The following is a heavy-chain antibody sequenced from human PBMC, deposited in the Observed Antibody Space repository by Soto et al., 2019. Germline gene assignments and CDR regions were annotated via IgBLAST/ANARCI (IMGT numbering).Heavy chain of an antibody. CDR1: GYTFTSYG. D-gene: IGHD6-19*01. CDR3: ARDLLAVAASRGETFDY. Sequence: QVQLVQSGAEVKKPGASVTVSCKASGYTFTSYGISWVRQAPGQGLEWMGWTSAYNGNTNYAQKLQGRVTRTTDTSTSTAYMELRSLRSDDTAVYYCARDLLAVAASRGETFDYWGQGTLVTASS. J-gene: IGHJ4*02. CDR2: TSAYNGNT. V-gene: IGHV1-18*01.